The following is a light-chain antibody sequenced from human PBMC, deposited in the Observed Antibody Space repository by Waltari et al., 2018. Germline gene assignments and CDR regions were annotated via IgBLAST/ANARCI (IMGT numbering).Light chain of an antibody. CDR2: DVT. J-gene: IGLJ3*02. CDR3: ASYIAASTLV. Sequence: QSALTQPAPVSGSPGQSITISCTGSGTDVGRYNYVSWYQHYPDKAPRLMIYDVTNRPSGVSDRFSGSKSGNTASLTISGLQPEDEADYYCASYIAASTLVFGGGTRLTVV. V-gene: IGLV2-14*03. CDR1: GTDVGRYNY.